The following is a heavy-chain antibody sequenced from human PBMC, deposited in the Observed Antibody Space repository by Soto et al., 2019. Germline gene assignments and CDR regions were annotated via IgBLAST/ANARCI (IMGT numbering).Heavy chain of an antibody. J-gene: IGHJ6*02. CDR3: ANHEAADTFSDYYGMNV. D-gene: IGHD6-13*01. Sequence: EVQLVESGGGLVKPGGSLRLSCAASGFTFSSYSLNWVRQAPGKGLEWVSSISTSSIYIYYADSVKGRFTISRGDANNSLYLQMNRPRAEDTAVYYCANHEAADTFSDYYGMNVWGQGTTVTVSS. V-gene: IGHV3-21*01. CDR2: ISTSSIYI. CDR1: GFTFSSYS.